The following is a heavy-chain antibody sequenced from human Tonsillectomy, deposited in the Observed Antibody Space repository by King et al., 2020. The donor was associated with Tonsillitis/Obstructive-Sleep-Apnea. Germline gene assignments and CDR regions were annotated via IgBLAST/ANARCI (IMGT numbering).Heavy chain of an antibody. CDR1: GFTFSNYW. CDR2: INSYGSST. CDR3: VRDRGYSSSSVN. D-gene: IGHD6-6*01. V-gene: IGHV3-74*01. Sequence: VQLVESGGGLVQPGGSLRLSCAASGFTFSNYWMHWVRQAPGKGLVWVSRINSYGSSTIYADSVKGRFTISRDNAKNTLYLQMNSLRAEDTAVYYCVRDRGYSSSSVNWGQGTLVTVSS. J-gene: IGHJ4*02.